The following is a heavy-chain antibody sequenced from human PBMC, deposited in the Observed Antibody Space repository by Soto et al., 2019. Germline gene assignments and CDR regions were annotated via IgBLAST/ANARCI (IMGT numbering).Heavy chain of an antibody. Sequence: QVQLVESGGGVVQPGRCLKVSCAASGFTFSSYGMHWVRQAPGKGLEWVAVISYDGSNKYYADSVKGRFTISRDNSKNTLYLQMNSLRAEDTAVYYCARDRVVTIFGGYYYYGMDVWGQGTTVTVSS. CDR1: GFTFSSYG. CDR3: ARDRVVTIFGGYYYYGMDV. V-gene: IGHV3-30*03. CDR2: ISYDGSNK. D-gene: IGHD3-3*01. J-gene: IGHJ6*02.